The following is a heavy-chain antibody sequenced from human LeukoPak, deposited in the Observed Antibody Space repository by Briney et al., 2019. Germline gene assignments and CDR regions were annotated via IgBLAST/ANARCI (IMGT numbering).Heavy chain of an antibody. CDR3: AKDSGSYYTSDY. CDR1: GFTFSSYS. Sequence: GGSLRLSCAASGFTFSSYSMNWVRQAPGKGLEWVSSISSSSSYIYYADSVKGRFTISRDNSKNTLYLLMNSLRAEDTAVYYCAKDSGSYYTSDYWGQGTLVTVSS. J-gene: IGHJ4*02. D-gene: IGHD3-10*01. CDR2: ISSSSSYI. V-gene: IGHV3-21*01.